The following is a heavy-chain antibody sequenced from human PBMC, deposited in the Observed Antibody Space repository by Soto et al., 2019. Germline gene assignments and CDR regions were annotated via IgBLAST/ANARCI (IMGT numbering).Heavy chain of an antibody. J-gene: IGHJ3*02. CDR1: GGTFSSYA. CDR3: ARDFGHYYDSSGHAFDI. V-gene: IGHV1-69*13. CDR2: IIPIFGTA. Sequence: SVKVSCKASGGTFSSYAISWVRQAPGQGLEWMGGIIPIFGTANYAQKFQGRVTITADESTSTAYMELSSLRSEDTAEYYCARDFGHYYDSSGHAFDIWGQGTMVTVSS. D-gene: IGHD3-22*01.